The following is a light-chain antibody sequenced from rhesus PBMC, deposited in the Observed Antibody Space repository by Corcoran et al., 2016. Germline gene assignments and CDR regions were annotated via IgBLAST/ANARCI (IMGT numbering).Light chain of an antibody. J-gene: IGKJ1*01. Sequence: DIQMTQSPSSLSASVGDTVTITCRASQRISSWLDWYQQKPGKAPKLLIYKASSLQSGVPSRFSGSGSGTGFTLTISSLQPEDVATYYGLQYSSSPGTFGQRAKVEIK. CDR2: KAS. CDR3: LQYSSSPGT. V-gene: IGKV1-22*01. CDR1: QRISSW.